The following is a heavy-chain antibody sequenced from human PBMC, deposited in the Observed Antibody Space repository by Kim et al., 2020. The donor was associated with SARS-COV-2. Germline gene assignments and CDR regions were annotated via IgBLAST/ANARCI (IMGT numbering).Heavy chain of an antibody. V-gene: IGHV3-23*01. CDR3: AKVTGSTSYYYYGMDV. Sequence: GGSLRLSCAASGFTFSSYAMSWVRQAPGKGLEWVSAISGSGGSTYYADSVKGRFTISRDNSKNTLYLQMNSLRAEDTAVYYCAKVTGSTSYYYYGMDVWGQGTTVTVSS. CDR2: ISGSGGST. D-gene: IGHD2-2*01. J-gene: IGHJ6*02. CDR1: GFTFSSYA.